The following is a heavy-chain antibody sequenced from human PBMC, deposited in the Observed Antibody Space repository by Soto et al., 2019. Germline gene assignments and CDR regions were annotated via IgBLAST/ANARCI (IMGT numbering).Heavy chain of an antibody. CDR3: ARDCKWDDTSVGMDV. V-gene: IGHV1-3*01. J-gene: IGHJ6*02. D-gene: IGHD3-22*01. Sequence: QVQLVQSGAEVKKPGASVKVSCKASEYSFTSYSIHWVREAPGQSLEWMGWTNAGNGNTKYSQKFQGRVTITRDTSASTAYMELSSLRSEDTSVYYCARDCKWDDTSVGMDVWGQGTTVTVSS. CDR2: TNAGNGNT. CDR1: EYSFTSYS.